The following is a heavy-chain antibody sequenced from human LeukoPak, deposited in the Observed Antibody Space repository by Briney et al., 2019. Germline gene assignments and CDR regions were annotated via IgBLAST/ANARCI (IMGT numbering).Heavy chain of an antibody. CDR1: GFTFSAYW. CDR3: ARLSPVTMIVVSYWYFDL. J-gene: IGHJ2*01. Sequence: GGSLRLSCAASGFTFSAYWMTWVRQAPGKGLEWVANIKPDGSEKSYVDSVKGRFTISRDNAKNSLYLQMNSLRVEDTALYYCARLSPVTMIVVSYWYFDLWGRGTLVTVSS. D-gene: IGHD3-22*01. V-gene: IGHV3-7*01. CDR2: IKPDGSEK.